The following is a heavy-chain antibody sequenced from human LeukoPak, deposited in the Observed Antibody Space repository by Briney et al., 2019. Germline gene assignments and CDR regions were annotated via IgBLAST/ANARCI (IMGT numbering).Heavy chain of an antibody. V-gene: IGHV3-66*01. D-gene: IGHD3-16*01. CDR2: MWSGGIT. CDR1: GFTVTTPY. J-gene: IGHJ4*02. CDR3: ASGAIYAEVPPPY. Sequence: PGGSLRLSCAASGFTVTTPYMSWVRQAPGKGLEWVSVMWSGGITYYADSLKDRFTIFRDSSKNTLYLQMKPLTAEDTAVYYCASGAIYAEVPPPYWGQGTLVILSS.